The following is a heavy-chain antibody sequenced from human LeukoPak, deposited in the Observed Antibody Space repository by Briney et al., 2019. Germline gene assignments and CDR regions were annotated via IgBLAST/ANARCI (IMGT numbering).Heavy chain of an antibody. V-gene: IGHV3-23*01. J-gene: IGHJ4*02. Sequence: GGSLRLSCAASGFTFSSYAMSWVRQAPGKGLEWVSAISGSGGSTYYADSVKGRFTISRDNSKNTLYLQMNSLRAEDTAVYYCARVGSSWRFAGEDYWGQGTLVTVSS. CDR3: ARVGSSWRFAGEDY. D-gene: IGHD6-13*01. CDR1: GFTFSSYA. CDR2: ISGSGGST.